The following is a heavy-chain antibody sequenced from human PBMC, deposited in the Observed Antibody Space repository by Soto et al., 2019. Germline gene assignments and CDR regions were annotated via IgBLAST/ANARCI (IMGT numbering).Heavy chain of an antibody. CDR1: VFTCNTYV. CDR3: AKKLGPVDGRKEPLDY. V-gene: IGHV3-23*01. Sequence: GWSLRLSCAASVFTCNTYVMSWCRQAPGKGLEWVSEISGNSANTYYADSVKGRFTISRDNSKNTLYLQMSSLRADDTAVYYCAKKLGPVDGRKEPLDYWGQGTLVTVSS. D-gene: IGHD1-26*01. CDR2: ISGNSANT. J-gene: IGHJ4*02.